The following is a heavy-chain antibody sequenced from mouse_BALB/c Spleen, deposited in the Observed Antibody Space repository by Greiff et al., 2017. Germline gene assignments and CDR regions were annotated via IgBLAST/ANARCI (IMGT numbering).Heavy chain of an antibody. CDR3: ARDDYYGSSPSMDY. CDR2: IWAGGST. D-gene: IGHD1-1*01. J-gene: IGHJ4*01. CDR1: GFSLTSYG. Sequence: VQGVESGPGLVAPSQSLSITCTVSGFSLTSYGVHWVRQPPGKGLEWLGVIWAGGSTNYNSALMSRLSISKDNSKSQVFLKMNSLQTDDTAMYYCARDDYYGSSPSMDYWGQGTSVTVSS. V-gene: IGHV2-9*02.